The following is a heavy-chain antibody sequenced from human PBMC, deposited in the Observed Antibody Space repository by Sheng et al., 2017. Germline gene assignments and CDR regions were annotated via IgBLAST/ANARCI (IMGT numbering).Heavy chain of an antibody. J-gene: IGHJ3*01. CDR1: GFSFRDYG. CDR3: VKEGQAGFDV. Sequence: EVQLVEFGGGSVQPGKSLRLSCTASGFSFRDYGMHWVRQVPGEGLEWVSGIDWNSDDIDYADFVKGRFKISRDDAKSSLYLDMNNVTPEDTAFYFCVKEGQAGFDVWGPGTLVSV. CDR2: IDWNSDDI. V-gene: IGHV3-9*01.